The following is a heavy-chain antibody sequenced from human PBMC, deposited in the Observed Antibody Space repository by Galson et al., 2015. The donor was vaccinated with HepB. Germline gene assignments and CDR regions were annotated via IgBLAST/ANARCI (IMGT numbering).Heavy chain of an antibody. J-gene: IGHJ4*02. CDR3: ASKGNSGWAPFDY. V-gene: IGHV1-2*06. CDR1: RYTFTGYY. D-gene: IGHD6-19*01. Sequence: SVKVSCKASRYTFTGYYMHWVRQAPGQGLEWMGRINANSGDTNYAQKFQGRDTMTRDTSISTAYMELSRLRSDDTAVYYCASKGNSGWAPFDYWGQGTLVTVSS. CDR2: INANSGDT.